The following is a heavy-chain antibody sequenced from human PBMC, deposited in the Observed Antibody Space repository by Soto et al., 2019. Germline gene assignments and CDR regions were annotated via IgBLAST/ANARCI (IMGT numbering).Heavy chain of an antibody. D-gene: IGHD3-10*01. Sequence: QVQLVESGGGVVQPGRSVRLSCVDSGFTFSNFGMHWVRQAPGKGLEWVALTSFDGNKNYYADSVKGRFTLSRDNSKNTLYLQMNSLRAEDTALYFCAKDQKDYSGSGTYYVPYGMDVWGQGTTVTVSS. CDR1: GFTFSNFG. CDR3: AKDQKDYSGSGTYYVPYGMDV. CDR2: TSFDGNKN. V-gene: IGHV3-30*18. J-gene: IGHJ6*02.